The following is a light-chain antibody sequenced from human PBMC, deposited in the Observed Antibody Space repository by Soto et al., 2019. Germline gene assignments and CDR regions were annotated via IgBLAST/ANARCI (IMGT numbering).Light chain of an antibody. CDR2: ANS. V-gene: IGLV1-40*01. CDR3: QSHATNMNLYV. J-gene: IGLJ1*01. CDR1: SSHFGAGFD. Sequence: QSALAQPPSVSGAPGQSVTISCTGSSSHFGAGFDVHWYQQFPGTAPKLLIYANSNRPSGVPDRFSGSKSGTSPSLAIKGLQAEDEADYFLQSHATNMNLYVFGTGKKVTV.